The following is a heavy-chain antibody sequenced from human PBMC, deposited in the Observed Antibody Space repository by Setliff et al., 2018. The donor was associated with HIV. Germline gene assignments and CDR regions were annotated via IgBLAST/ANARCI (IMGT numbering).Heavy chain of an antibody. CDR3: ASGVRGVTFAY. J-gene: IGHJ4*02. CDR1: GFSFSDYY. Sequence: GSLRLSCAASGFSFSDYYMTWVRQAPGRGLEWVSYITSSGTTTLYGDSMRGRFTASRDNAKNSLYLQMNSLRADDTAVYYCASGVRGVTFAYWGQGTLVTVSS. V-gene: IGHV3-11*04. CDR2: ITSSGTTT. D-gene: IGHD3-10*01.